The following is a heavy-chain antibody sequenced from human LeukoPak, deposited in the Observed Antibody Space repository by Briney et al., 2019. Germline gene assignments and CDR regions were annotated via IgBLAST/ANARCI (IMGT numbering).Heavy chain of an antibody. CDR3: ATEGGRDGYSFDY. D-gene: IGHD5-24*01. J-gene: IGHJ4*02. CDR2: FDPESDET. Sequence: ASVKVSCKVSRYALTEVSMHWVRQAPGKGLEWMGGFDPESDETSYAQTFQGRVTMTEDTSIDTAYMELSSLRSEDTAVYYCATEGGRDGYSFDYWGQGTLVTVSS. CDR1: RYALTEVS. V-gene: IGHV1-24*01.